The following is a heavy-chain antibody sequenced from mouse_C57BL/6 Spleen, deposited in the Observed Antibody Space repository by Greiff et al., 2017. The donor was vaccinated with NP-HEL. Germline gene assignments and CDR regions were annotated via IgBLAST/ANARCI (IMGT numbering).Heavy chain of an antibody. D-gene: IGHD1-1*01. CDR2: IYPGDGDT. CDR1: GYAFSSYW. V-gene: IGHV1-80*01. CDR3: ARENRYPYYFDY. J-gene: IGHJ2*01. Sequence: VQLQESGAELVKPGASVKISCKASGYAFSSYWMNWVKQRPGKGLEWIGQIYPGDGDTNYNGKFKGKATLTADKSSSTAYMQLSSLTSEDSAVYFCARENRYPYYFDYWGQGTTLTVSP.